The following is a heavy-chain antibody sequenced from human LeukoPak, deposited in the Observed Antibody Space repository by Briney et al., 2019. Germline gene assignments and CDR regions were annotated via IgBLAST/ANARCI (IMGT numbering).Heavy chain of an antibody. D-gene: IGHD2-2*01. CDR1: GFTLSSYW. Sequence: GGSLRLSCAASGFTLSSYWMHWVRQAPGKGLVWVSRINSGGTTTDYADSVKGRFTISRDNAQNTLYLQMNSLRDEDTAVYYCARDSSAVPTAVNWFAPWGQGTLVTVSS. J-gene: IGHJ5*02. V-gene: IGHV3-74*01. CDR3: ARDSSAVPTAVNWFAP. CDR2: INSGGTTT.